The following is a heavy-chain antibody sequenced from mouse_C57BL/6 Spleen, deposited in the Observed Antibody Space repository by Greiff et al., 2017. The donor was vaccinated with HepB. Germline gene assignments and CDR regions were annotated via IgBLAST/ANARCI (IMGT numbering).Heavy chain of an antibody. Sequence: DVQLVESGGGLVQPGGSLSLSCAASGFTFTDYYMSWVRQPPGKALEWLGFIRNKANGYTTEYSASVKGRFTISRDNSQSILYLQMNALRAEDSATYYCASLAYYSNYWYFDVWGTGTTVTVSS. CDR1: GFTFTDYY. V-gene: IGHV7-3*01. D-gene: IGHD2-5*01. CDR2: IRNKANGYTT. J-gene: IGHJ1*03. CDR3: ASLAYYSNYWYFDV.